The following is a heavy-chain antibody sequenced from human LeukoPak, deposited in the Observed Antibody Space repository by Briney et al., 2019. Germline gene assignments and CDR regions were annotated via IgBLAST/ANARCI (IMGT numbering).Heavy chain of an antibody. CDR1: GFTVSSNY. CDR2: ISSSSSTI. D-gene: IGHD6-19*01. Sequence: GGSLRLSCAASGFTVSSNYMSWVRQAPGKGLEWVSYISSSSSTIYYADSVKGRFTISRDNAKNSLYLQMNSLRAEDTAVYYCARDLAVALYYYYGMDVWGQGTTVTVSS. V-gene: IGHV3-48*04. J-gene: IGHJ6*02. CDR3: ARDLAVALYYYYGMDV.